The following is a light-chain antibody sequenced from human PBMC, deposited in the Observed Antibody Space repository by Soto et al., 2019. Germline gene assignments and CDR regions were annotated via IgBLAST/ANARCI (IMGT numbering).Light chain of an antibody. J-gene: IGKJ1*01. CDR2: AGS. Sequence: DIQMTQSPSSLSASVGVRVTITCRASQVISNYLAWFQQNPGKAPKSLIYAGSRWLSGLPSKFSRSASGTDFTLTISRLQPEEFSTYYCQQYNRYPGTVGQKTKVEIK. CDR1: QVISNY. CDR3: QQYNRYPGT. V-gene: IGKV1-16*02.